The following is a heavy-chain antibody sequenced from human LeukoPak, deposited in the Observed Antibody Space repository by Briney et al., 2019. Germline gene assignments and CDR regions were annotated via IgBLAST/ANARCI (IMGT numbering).Heavy chain of an antibody. D-gene: IGHD6-19*01. J-gene: IGHJ4*02. V-gene: IGHV3-23*01. CDR2: ISASGGST. Sequence: GGSLRLSCAASGFTFSSYPMSWVRQAPGKGLEWVSSISASGGSTYYADSVKGRFTISRDDSKNTLYLQMSSLRAEDTAVYYCARGRGGIAVYYFDYWGQGTLVTVSS. CDR3: ARGRGGIAVYYFDY. CDR1: GFTFSSYP.